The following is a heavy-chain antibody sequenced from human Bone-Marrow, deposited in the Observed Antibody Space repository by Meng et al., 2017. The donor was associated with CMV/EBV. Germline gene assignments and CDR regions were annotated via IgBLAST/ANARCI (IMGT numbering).Heavy chain of an antibody. CDR2: INPSGGST. D-gene: IGHD6-19*01. Sequence: ASVKVSCKASGYTFTSYYMHWVRQAPGQGLEWMGIINPSGGSTSYAQKFQGRVTMTRDTSTSTVYMELSSLRSEDTAVYYCARAGVAVAGNYYYGMDVWGQGPTVPVYS. V-gene: IGHV1-46*01. CDR1: GYTFTSYY. J-gene: IGHJ6*02. CDR3: ARAGVAVAGNYYYGMDV.